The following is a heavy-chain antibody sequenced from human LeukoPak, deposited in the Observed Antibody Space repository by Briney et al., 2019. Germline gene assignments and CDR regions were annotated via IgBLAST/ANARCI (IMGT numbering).Heavy chain of an antibody. Sequence: PGGSLRLSCAASGFTVSSNYMSWVRQAPGKGLEWVSVIYSGGSTYYADSVKGRFTISRDNAKNSLYLQMNSLRAEDTAVYYCVRDSSWAFDIWGQGTMVTVSS. J-gene: IGHJ3*02. V-gene: IGHV3-53*01. CDR3: VRDSSWAFDI. D-gene: IGHD2-15*01. CDR1: GFTVSSNY. CDR2: IYSGGST.